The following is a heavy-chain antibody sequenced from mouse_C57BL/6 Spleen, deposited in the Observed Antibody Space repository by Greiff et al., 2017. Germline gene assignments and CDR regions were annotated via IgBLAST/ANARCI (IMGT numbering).Heavy chain of an antibody. D-gene: IGHD2-4*01. CDR1: GYSITSGYY. V-gene: IGHV3-6*01. J-gene: IGHJ2*01. CDR2: ISYDGSN. Sequence: EVQVVESGPGLVKPSQSLSLTCSVTGYSITSGYYWNWIRQFPGNKLEWMGYISYDGSNNYNPSLKNRISITRDTSKNQFFLKLNSVTTEDTATYYCARDPIYYDYDGFAYFDYWGQGTTLTVSS. CDR3: ARDPIYYDYDGFAYFDY.